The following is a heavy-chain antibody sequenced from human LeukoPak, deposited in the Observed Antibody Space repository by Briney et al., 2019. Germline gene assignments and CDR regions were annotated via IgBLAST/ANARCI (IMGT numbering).Heavy chain of an antibody. Sequence: GESLKISCNGSGYRFTNYWIGWVRQMPGKGLEWMGIIYPGDSDIRYSPSFQGQVTMSVDKSISTAYLQWSSLKASDTAIYYCGRLLSYDFSTGEEPQYFDSWGQGTLVTVSS. CDR2: IYPGDSDI. CDR3: GRLLSYDFSTGEEPQYFDS. J-gene: IGHJ4*02. D-gene: IGHD3-3*01. V-gene: IGHV5-51*01. CDR1: GYRFTNYW.